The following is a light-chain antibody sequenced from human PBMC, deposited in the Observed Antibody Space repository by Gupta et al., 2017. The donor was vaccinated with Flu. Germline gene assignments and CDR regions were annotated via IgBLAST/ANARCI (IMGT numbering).Light chain of an antibody. CDR2: GAS. CDR3: QQYCSSPMT. J-gene: IGKJ1*01. V-gene: IGKV3-20*01. CDR1: QSVRSSY. Sequence: CGVSQSVRSSYLAWYQQKPGQAPRLLIYGASSRATGIPDRFSGSGSGTDFTLTISRLEPEDFAVYYCQQYCSSPMTFGQGTKLEIK.